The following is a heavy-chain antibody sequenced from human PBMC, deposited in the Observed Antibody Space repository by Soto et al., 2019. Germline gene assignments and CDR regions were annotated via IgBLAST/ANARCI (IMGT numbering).Heavy chain of an antibody. CDR3: ARGKAIDVEICNWFDP. Sequence: QVQPVQSGAEVKKPGASVKISCKASGHTFTGYYIHWVRQSPGQGLGWMGWINHNSGGTDYGQKFQGRVTMTRDTSISTVDMELTRLTSADTAVYYCARGKAIDVEICNWFDPWGQGTLVTVSS. CDR1: GHTFTGYY. V-gene: IGHV1-2*02. CDR2: INHNSGGT. J-gene: IGHJ5*02.